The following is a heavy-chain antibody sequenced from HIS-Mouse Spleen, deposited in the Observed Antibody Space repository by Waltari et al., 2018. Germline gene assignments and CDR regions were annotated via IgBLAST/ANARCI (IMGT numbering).Heavy chain of an antibody. J-gene: IGHJ4*02. CDR3: ARVLRYFDWLLWGSYFDY. Sequence: QVQLQESGPGLVKPSQTLSLTCTVSGGSISSGGYYWSWIRQHPGKGLEWIGYIYYSGRTYYNPSLKSRVTISVDTSKNQFSLKLSSVTAADTAVYYCARVLRYFDWLLWGSYFDYWGQGTLVTVSS. V-gene: IGHV4-31*03. D-gene: IGHD3-9*01. CDR1: GGSISSGGYY. CDR2: IYYSGRT.